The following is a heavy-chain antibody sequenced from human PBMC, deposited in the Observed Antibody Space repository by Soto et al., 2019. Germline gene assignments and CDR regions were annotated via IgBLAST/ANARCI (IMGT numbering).Heavy chain of an antibody. V-gene: IGHV4-39*01. CDR2: IYYTGST. CDR3: ARHACGYCSGGINSPLDY. Sequence: SETLSLTCTVSGGSISSTSYYWAWIRQSPGKGLEWIGGIYYTGSTYYNPSLKSRVTISVDTSKNQFSLKLSSVTAADTAVYYCARHACGYCSGGINSPLDYWGQGNLVTVSS. CDR1: GGSISSTSYY. D-gene: IGHD2-15*01. J-gene: IGHJ4*02.